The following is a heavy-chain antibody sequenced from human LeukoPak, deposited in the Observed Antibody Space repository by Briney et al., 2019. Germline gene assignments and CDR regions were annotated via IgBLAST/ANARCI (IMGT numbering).Heavy chain of an antibody. CDR3: AKDPEYSYGLYFDY. V-gene: IGHV3-23*01. CDR1: GFTFSRYS. J-gene: IGHJ4*02. Sequence: GGSLRLSCGTSGFTFSRYSMNWVRQAPGKGLEWVSAISGSGGSTYYADSVKGRFTISRDNSKNTLYLQMSSLRAEDTAVYYCAKDPEYSYGLYFDYWGQGTLVTVSS. D-gene: IGHD5-18*01. CDR2: ISGSGGST.